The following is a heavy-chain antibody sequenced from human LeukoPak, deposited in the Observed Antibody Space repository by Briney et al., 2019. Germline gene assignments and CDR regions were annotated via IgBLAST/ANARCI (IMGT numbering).Heavy chain of an antibody. D-gene: IGHD2-15*01. J-gene: IGHJ4*02. CDR2: INWNGGST. Sequence: GGSLRLSCAASGFTFDDYGMSWARQAPGKGLEWVSGINWNGGSTGYADSVKGRFTISRDNAKNSLYLQMNSLRAEDTALYYCARLGPLGYCSGGSCYSSFEDYWGQGTLVTVSS. V-gene: IGHV3-20*04. CDR1: GFTFDDYG. CDR3: ARLGPLGYCSGGSCYSSFEDY.